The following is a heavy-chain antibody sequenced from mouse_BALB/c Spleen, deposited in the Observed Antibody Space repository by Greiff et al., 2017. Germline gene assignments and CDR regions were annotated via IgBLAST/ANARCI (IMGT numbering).Heavy chain of an antibody. CDR1: GYTFSSYW. V-gene: IGHV1-9*01. CDR3: ARSYYYGSSYVDY. D-gene: IGHD1-1*01. Sequence: QVQLQQSGAELLKPGASVKISCKATGYTFSSYWIEWVKQRPGHGLEWIGEILPGSGSTNYNEKFKGKATFTADTSSNTAYMQLSSLTSEDSAVYYCARSYYYGSSYVDYWGQGTTLTVSS. J-gene: IGHJ2*01. CDR2: ILPGSGST.